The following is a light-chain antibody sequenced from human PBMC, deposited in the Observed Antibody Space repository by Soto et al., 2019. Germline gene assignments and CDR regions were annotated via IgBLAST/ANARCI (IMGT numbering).Light chain of an antibody. V-gene: IGLV2-8*01. Sequence: QSALTQPPSASGSLGKSVTISCTGTSSDVGGYNYVSWHQQHPGKAPKVMIYEVTKRPPGVPARFSGSKSGNTASLTVSGLQAEDEADYYCSSFAGGGNPVLLGGGTKLTVL. CDR3: SSFAGGGNPVL. J-gene: IGLJ2*01. CDR2: EVT. CDR1: SSDVGGYNY.